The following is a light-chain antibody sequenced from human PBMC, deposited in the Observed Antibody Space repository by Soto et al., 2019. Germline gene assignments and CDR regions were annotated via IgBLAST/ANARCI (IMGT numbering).Light chain of an antibody. CDR3: SSYTISSTYV. CDR1: SSDVGSYNR. J-gene: IGLJ1*01. Sequence: QSVLTQPPSVSGYPGQSVAISCTGTSSDVGSYNRVSWYQQPPGTAPKLMIYDVNNRPSGVPDRFSGSKSGNTASLTISGLQAEDEADYYCSSYTISSTYVFGSGTKLTVL. CDR2: DVN. V-gene: IGLV2-18*02.